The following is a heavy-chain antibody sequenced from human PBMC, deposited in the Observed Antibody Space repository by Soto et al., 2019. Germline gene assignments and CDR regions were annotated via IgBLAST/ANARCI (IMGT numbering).Heavy chain of an antibody. CDR2: ISYDGDYK. Sequence: QEQLVESGGGVVEPGRSLRLSCAASRFTFSSYGMHWVRQAPGKGLEWVAVISYDGDYKNYADSVKGRFTISRDNSKNALYMHMNRLQGEDLAVDYCARGTTVTPWRYLDLLGRGTLVSVSS. D-gene: IGHD4-17*01. J-gene: IGHJ2*01. CDR1: RFTFSSYG. V-gene: IGHV3-30*03. CDR3: ARGTTVTPWRYLDL.